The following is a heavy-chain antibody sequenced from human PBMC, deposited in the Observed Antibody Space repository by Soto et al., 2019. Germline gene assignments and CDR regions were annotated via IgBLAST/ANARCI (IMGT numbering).Heavy chain of an antibody. D-gene: IGHD3-10*01. J-gene: IGHJ4*02. CDR3: ATSYGSGYRAFDY. Sequence: EASVKVSCKASGDTFSFYTINWVRQAPGLGLEWVGRINPILSMSNYAQKFQGRVTMTADKSTSTAYMELRSLRFEDTAIYYCATSYGSGYRAFDYWGQGALVTVSS. V-gene: IGHV1-69*02. CDR2: INPILSMS. CDR1: GDTFSFYT.